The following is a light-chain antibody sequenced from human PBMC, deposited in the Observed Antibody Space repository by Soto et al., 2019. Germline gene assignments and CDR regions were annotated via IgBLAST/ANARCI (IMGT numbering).Light chain of an antibody. CDR1: SSDVGGYNY. CDR2: EVS. J-gene: IGLJ3*02. Sequence: QSALTQPASVSGSPGQSITLSCTGTSSDVGGYNYVSWYQQHPGKAPKLMIYEVSHRPSGVSNRLSGSKSGNTASLTISGLRAEDEADYYCSSYTSSSTRVFGGGTKLTVL. V-gene: IGLV2-14*01. CDR3: SSYTSSSTRV.